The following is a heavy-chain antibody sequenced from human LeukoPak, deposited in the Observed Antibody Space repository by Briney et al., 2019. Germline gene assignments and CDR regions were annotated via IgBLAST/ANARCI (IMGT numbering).Heavy chain of an antibody. CDR3: AKDKTTVTPLYYFDY. D-gene: IGHD4-17*01. J-gene: IGHJ4*02. CDR2: ISGSGGST. V-gene: IGHV3-23*01. Sequence: GASLRLSCAASGFTFSSYAMSWARQAPGEGLEWVSAISGSGGSTYYADSVKGRFTISRDNSKNTLYLQMNSLRAEDTAVYYCAKDKTTVTPLYYFDYWGQGTLVTVSS. CDR1: GFTFSSYA.